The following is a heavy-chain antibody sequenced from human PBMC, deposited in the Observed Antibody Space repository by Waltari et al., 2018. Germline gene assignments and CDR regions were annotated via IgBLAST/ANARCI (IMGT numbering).Heavy chain of an antibody. CDR3: ARDEGGQYQGDFDY. J-gene: IGHJ4*02. Sequence: EVQLVESGGGLVKPGGSLRLSCAASGFIFLPFAMNWVRQAPGKGLEWVSSISSRSTYIYYADSVKGRFTISRDNARSSLFLQMNSLRAEDTAVYYCARDEGGQYQGDFDYWGQGTLVSVSS. CDR2: ISSRSTYI. V-gene: IGHV3-21*01. CDR1: GFIFLPFA. D-gene: IGHD3-16*01.